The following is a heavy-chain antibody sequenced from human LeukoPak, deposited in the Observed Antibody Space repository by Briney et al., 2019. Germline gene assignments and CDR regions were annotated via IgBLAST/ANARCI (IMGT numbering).Heavy chain of an antibody. CDR2: INGDGSTT. J-gene: IGHJ4*02. V-gene: IGHV3-74*01. CDR3: ARSFDY. CDR1: GFTFSSYW. Sequence: GGSLRLSCAASGFTFSSYWMHWVRQVPGKGLVWVPRINGDGSTTNYADAVKGRFTISRDNAKNTLYLQMNSLRAEDTAVYYCARSFDYWGQGTLVTVSS.